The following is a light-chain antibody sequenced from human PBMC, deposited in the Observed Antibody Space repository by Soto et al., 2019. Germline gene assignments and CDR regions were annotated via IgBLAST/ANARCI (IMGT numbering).Light chain of an antibody. CDR1: SSDVGGYNY. CDR3: CSYTTSNTRQIV. Sequence: QSALTQPASVSGSHGQSITISCTGTSSDVGGYNYVSWYQQQPGKAPKFMICDVSNRPSGVSNRFSGSKSGNTASLTISGLQAEDEADYYCCSYTTSNTRQIVFGTGTKVTVL. CDR2: DVS. V-gene: IGLV2-14*01. J-gene: IGLJ1*01.